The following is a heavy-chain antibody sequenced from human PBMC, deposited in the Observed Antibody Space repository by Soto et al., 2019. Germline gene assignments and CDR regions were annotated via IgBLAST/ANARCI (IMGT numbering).Heavy chain of an antibody. CDR3: ARDGPYYYASRMDV. J-gene: IGHJ6*02. CDR2: LHSGGDT. Sequence: EVQLVESGGGLVQPGGSLRLSCVASGIPVSSNYMTWVRQAPGKGLEWVSVLHSGGDTYYANSVKGRFTISRHDSTNTLYLQMNSLTPEDTAVYYCARDGPYYYASRMDVLGQGTTVTVSS. D-gene: IGHD3-10*01. CDR1: GIPVSSNY. V-gene: IGHV3-53*04.